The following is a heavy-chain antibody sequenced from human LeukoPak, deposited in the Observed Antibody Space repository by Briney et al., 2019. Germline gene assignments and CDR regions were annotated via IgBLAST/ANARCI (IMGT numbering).Heavy chain of an antibody. J-gene: IGHJ4*02. CDR1: GYTFTGYY. CDR2: INPSSGGT. CDR3: ARDFFNYGGND. Sequence: ASVKVSCKASGYTFTGYYMHWVRQAPGQGLEWMGRINPSSGGTNYAQKFQGRVTMTRDTSISTAYMELSRLRSDDTAVYYCARDFFNYGGNDWGQGTLVTVSS. V-gene: IGHV1-2*06. D-gene: IGHD4-23*01.